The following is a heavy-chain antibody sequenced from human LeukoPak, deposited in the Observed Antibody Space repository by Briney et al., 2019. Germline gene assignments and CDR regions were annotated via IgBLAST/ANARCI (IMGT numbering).Heavy chain of an antibody. Sequence: GGSLRLSCAASGFTLSSYGMHWVRQPQGEGLEWVAVISHDGSKKYSAESVKGRFTISRDNSKNTLYLQMNSLRAEDTAVYYCAKDAGWFGELLVTQWFDPWGQGTLVTVSS. D-gene: IGHD3-10*01. CDR1: GFTLSSYG. CDR3: AKDAGWFGELLVTQWFDP. J-gene: IGHJ5*02. CDR2: ISHDGSKK. V-gene: IGHV3-30*18.